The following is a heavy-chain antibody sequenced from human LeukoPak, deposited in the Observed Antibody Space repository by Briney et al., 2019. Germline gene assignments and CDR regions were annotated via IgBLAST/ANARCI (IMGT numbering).Heavy chain of an antibody. V-gene: IGHV1-69*13. CDR1: GGTFSGYS. Sequence: GASVKVSCKASGGTFSGYSITWVRQAPGQGLEWMGGIIPIFGTTNYAQKLQGRVTITADEFASTAYLELTSLRSEDTAVYYCARDLPPAPWNGMDVWGQGTTVTVSS. CDR3: ARDLPPAPWNGMDV. J-gene: IGHJ6*02. D-gene: IGHD2-2*01. CDR2: IIPIFGTT.